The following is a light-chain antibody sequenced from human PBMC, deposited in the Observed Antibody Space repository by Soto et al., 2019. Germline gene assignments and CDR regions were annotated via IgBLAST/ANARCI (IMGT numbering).Light chain of an antibody. J-gene: IGKJ1*01. CDR2: STS. CDR1: QSIDTY. V-gene: IGKV1-39*01. CDR3: QQYGSWWT. Sequence: DIQMTQSPSSLSASVGDRVNITCRASQSIDTYLNWYQQRPGQAPSLLIYSTSTLQSGVPSRFRGSGSGTDFTLTISSLQPEDFAVYYCQQYGSWWTFGQGTKVEIK.